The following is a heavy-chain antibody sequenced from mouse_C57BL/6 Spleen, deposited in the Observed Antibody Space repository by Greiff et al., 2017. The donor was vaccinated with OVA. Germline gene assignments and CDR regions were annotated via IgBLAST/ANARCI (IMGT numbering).Heavy chain of an antibody. CDR1: GFSFNTYA. J-gene: IGHJ2*01. V-gene: IGHV10-1*01. CDR2: IRSKSNNYAT. CDR3: VRHVGFDY. Sequence: EVKVEESGGGLVQPKGSLKLSCAASGFSFNTYAMNWVRQAPGKGLEWVARIRSKSNNYATYYADSVKDRFTISRDDSESMLYLQMNNLKTEDTAMYYCVRHVGFDYWGQGTTLTVSS.